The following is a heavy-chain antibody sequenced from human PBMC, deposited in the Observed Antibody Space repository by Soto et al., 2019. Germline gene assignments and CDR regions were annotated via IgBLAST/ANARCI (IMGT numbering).Heavy chain of an antibody. J-gene: IGHJ4*02. CDR3: ARDTPPTDY. V-gene: IGHV1-18*01. CDR2: ISAYNTNT. CDR1: GYTFTSYH. Sequence: VQLVQSGAEVKKPGASVKVSCKTSGYTFTSYHISWVRQAPGQGLEWMGWISAYNTNTNYAQKFQGRVTMTTDTLTSTAYMELRSLRAHDTAVYYCARDTPPTDYWGQGTLVTVSS.